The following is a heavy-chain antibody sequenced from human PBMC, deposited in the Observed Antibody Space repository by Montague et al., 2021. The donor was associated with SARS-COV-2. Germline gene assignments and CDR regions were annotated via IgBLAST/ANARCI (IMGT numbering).Heavy chain of an antibody. J-gene: IGHJ4*02. Sequence: PALVKPTQTLTLTCTFSGFSLSTTGVGVGWIRQPPGKALEWLALXYWDDDKRYRPSLKSRLTITKDTSKNQVVLTMTNMDPVDTATYYGAHASPDYDILTGYYSEVDYIDYWGQGTLVTVSS. D-gene: IGHD3-9*01. V-gene: IGHV2-5*02. CDR1: GFSLSTTGVG. CDR3: AHASPDYDILTGYYSEVDYIDY. CDR2: XYWDDDK.